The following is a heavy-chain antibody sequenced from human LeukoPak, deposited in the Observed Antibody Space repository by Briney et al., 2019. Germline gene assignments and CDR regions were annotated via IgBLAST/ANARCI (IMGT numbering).Heavy chain of an antibody. V-gene: IGHV4-34*01. Sequence: SETLSLTCAVYGGSFSGYYWSWIRQPPGKGLEWIGEINHSGSTNYNPSLKSRVTMSVDMSKNQFSLKLSSVTAADTAVYYCARVDPYYYGMDVWGQGTTVTVSS. CDR3: ARVDPYYYGMDV. J-gene: IGHJ6*02. CDR1: GGSFSGYY. CDR2: INHSGST. D-gene: IGHD3/OR15-3a*01.